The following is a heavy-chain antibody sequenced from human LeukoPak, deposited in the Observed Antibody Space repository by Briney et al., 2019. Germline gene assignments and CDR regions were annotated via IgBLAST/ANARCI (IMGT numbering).Heavy chain of an antibody. V-gene: IGHV4-59*01. CDR1: GGSISSYY. CDR2: IYYSGST. D-gene: IGHD2-21*01. J-gene: IGHJ3*02. Sequence: PSETLSLTCTVSGGSISSYYWSWIRQPPGKGLEWIGYIYYSGSTNYNPSLKSRVTISVDTSKNQFSLKLSSVTAADTAVYYCARDLFSHAFDIWGQGTMVTVSS. CDR3: ARDLFSHAFDI.